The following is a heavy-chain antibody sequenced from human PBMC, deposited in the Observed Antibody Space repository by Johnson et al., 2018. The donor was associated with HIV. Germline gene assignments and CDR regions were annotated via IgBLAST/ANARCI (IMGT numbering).Heavy chain of an antibody. CDR2: IGIAGDT. Sequence: MQLVESGGGLVKPGGSLRLSCAASGFTFSMYDIHWVRQTTGKGLEWVSGIGIAGDTYYIDSVKGRFTISRENAKKSLHLQMNNLRAGDTAVYYCVRGIVVRLGAFDIWGQGTTVTVSS. J-gene: IGHJ3*02. CDR1: GFTFSMYD. CDR3: VRGIVVRLGAFDI. D-gene: IGHD3-22*01. V-gene: IGHV3-13*01.